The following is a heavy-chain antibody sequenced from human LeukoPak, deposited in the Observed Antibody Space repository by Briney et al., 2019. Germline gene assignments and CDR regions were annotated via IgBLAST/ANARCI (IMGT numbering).Heavy chain of an antibody. J-gene: IGHJ4*02. CDR1: GFTFSSYS. Sequence: GGSLRLSCAASGFTFSSYSMNWVRQAPGKGLEWVSSISSSSSYIYYADSVKGRFTISRDNAKNSLYLQMNSLRAEDTAVYYCARDQRDGDPDFDNWGQGNLVTVSS. V-gene: IGHV3-21*01. D-gene: IGHD4-17*01. CDR3: ARDQRDGDPDFDN. CDR2: ISSSSSYI.